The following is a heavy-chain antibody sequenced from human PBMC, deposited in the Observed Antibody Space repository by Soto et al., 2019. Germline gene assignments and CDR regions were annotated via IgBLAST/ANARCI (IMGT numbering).Heavy chain of an antibody. Sequence: EVQLLESGGGLVQPGGSLRLSCAASGFTFSSYAMSWVRQAPGKGLEWVSAISGSGGSTYYADSVKGRFTISRDNSKNTLYLKINSLRAEDTAVYYCAKLTGWFGAFHIWCKGTMVTVSS. V-gene: IGHV3-23*01. J-gene: IGHJ3*02. CDR2: ISGSGGST. D-gene: IGHD3-10*01. CDR3: AKLTGWFGAFHI. CDR1: GFTFSSYA.